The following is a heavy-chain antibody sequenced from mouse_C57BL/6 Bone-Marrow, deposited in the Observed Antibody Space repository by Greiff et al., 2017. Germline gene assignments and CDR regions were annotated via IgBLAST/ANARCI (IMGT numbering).Heavy chain of an antibody. CDR2: IHPNSGST. D-gene: IGHD1-1*01. CDR1: GYTFTSYW. V-gene: IGHV1-64*01. Sequence: QVQLQQPGAELVKPGASVKLSCKASGYTFTSYWMHWVKQRPGQGLEWIGMIHPNSGSTNYNEKFKSKATLTVDKSSSTAYMQLSSLTSEDSAVYYCARITTVVREGYFDYWGQGTTLTVSS. J-gene: IGHJ2*01. CDR3: ARITTVVREGYFDY.